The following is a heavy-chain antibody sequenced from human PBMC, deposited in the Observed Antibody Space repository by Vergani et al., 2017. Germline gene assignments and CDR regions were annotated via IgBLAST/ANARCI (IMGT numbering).Heavy chain of an antibody. D-gene: IGHD3-3*01. Sequence: QVQLVESGGGVVQPGRSLRHSCAASGFTFSSYAMHWVRQAPGXGLEWVAVISYDGSNKYYADSVKGRFTISRDNSKNTLYLQMNSLRAEDTAVYYCARGNYDFWSGYYKNAYYFDYWGQGTLVTVSS. CDR2: ISYDGSNK. V-gene: IGHV3-30*01. CDR1: GFTFSSYA. J-gene: IGHJ4*02. CDR3: ARGNYDFWSGYYKNAYYFDY.